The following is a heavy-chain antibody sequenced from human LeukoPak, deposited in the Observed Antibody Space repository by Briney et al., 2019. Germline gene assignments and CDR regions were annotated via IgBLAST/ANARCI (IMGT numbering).Heavy chain of an antibody. V-gene: IGHV3-23*01. Sequence: GGSLRLSCAASGFTFSSYAMSWVRQAPGKGLEWVSAISGSGGSTYYADSVKGRFTISRDNSKNTLYLQMNSLRAEDTAVYYCAKMEEIVVVPAARQPHYGMDVWGQGTTVTVSS. CDR3: AKMEEIVVVPAARQPHYGMDV. CDR2: ISGSGGST. D-gene: IGHD2-2*01. J-gene: IGHJ6*02. CDR1: GFTFSSYA.